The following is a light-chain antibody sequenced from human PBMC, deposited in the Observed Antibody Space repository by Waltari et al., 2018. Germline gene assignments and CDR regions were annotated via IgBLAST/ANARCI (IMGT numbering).Light chain of an antibody. CDR3: SSFRGGASWV. Sequence: QSALTQPASVSGSPGQSIIISCTGTSSDAVAYNYVSWYQHRPGTAPKLMIHDVDKRPSGVSSRFSGSKSGNTASLTISGLQAEDEANYYCSSFRGGASWVFGGGTIVTVL. CDR1: SSDAVAYNY. V-gene: IGLV2-14*03. J-gene: IGLJ3*02. CDR2: DVD.